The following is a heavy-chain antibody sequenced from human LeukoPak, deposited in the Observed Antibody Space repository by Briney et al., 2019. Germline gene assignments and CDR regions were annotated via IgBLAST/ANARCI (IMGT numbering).Heavy chain of an antibody. CDR2: ISSSSSYI. V-gene: IGHV3-21*01. Sequence: GGSLRLSRAASGFTFSSYSMNWVRQAPGKGLEWVSSISSSSSYIYYADSVKGRFTISRDNAKNSLYLQMNSLRAEDTAVYYCAREMATILGDAFDIWGQGTMVTVSS. CDR3: AREMATILGDAFDI. D-gene: IGHD5-24*01. CDR1: GFTFSSYS. J-gene: IGHJ3*02.